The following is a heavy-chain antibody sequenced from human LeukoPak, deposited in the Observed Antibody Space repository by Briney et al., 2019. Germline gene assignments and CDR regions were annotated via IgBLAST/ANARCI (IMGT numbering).Heavy chain of an antibody. J-gene: IGHJ6*04. V-gene: IGHV3-48*03. CDR1: GFTFSSYE. D-gene: IGHD3-10*02. CDR3: AELGITMIGGV. Sequence: GGSLRLSCAASGFTFSSYEMNWVRQAPGKGLEWVSYISSSGSTIYYADSVKGRFTISRDNAKNSLYLQVNSLRAEDTAVYYCAELGITMIGGVWAKGTTVTISS. CDR2: ISSSGSTI.